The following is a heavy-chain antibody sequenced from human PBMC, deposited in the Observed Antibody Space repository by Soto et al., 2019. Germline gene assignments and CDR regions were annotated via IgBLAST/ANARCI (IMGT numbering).Heavy chain of an antibody. CDR2: IYHSGST. Sequence: SETLSLTCAFSCGSSISGGYSGSWIRQPPGKGLEWIGYIYHSGSTYYNPSLKSRVTISVDRSKNQFSLKLSSVTAADTAVYYCARGDEYYYDSSGSPFHYWGQGTLVTVSS. J-gene: IGHJ4*02. CDR1: CGSSISGGYS. CDR3: ARGDEYYYDSSGSPFHY. V-gene: IGHV4-30-2*01. D-gene: IGHD3-22*01.